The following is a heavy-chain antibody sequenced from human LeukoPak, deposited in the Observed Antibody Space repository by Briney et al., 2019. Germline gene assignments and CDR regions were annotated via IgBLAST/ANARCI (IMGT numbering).Heavy chain of an antibody. J-gene: IGHJ5*02. V-gene: IGHV4-59*01. CDR3: ASGIAAAGTLRWFDP. CDR2: IYYSGST. CDR1: GGSISSYY. Sequence: SETLSLTCTVSGGSISSYYWSWIRQPPGKGLEWIGYIYYSGSTNYNPSLKSRVTISVDTSKNQFSLKLSSVTAADPAVYYCASGIAAAGTLRWFDPWGQGTLVTVSS. D-gene: IGHD6-13*01.